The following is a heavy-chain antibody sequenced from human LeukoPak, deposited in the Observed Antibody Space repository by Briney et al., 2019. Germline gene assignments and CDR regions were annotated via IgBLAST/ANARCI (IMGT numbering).Heavy chain of an antibody. J-gene: IGHJ3*01. CDR2: ISTHNGDT. D-gene: IGHD3-10*01. V-gene: IGHV1-18*01. CDR3: ARDLYLWFGQSYDAFDV. CDR1: GYTFIDYG. Sequence: ASVKVSCKSSGYTFIDYGISWMRQAPGQGLEWMGWISTHNGDTTYAQSLQGRVNMTMDTSAKTVYMELGSLRFDDTAVYYCARDLYLWFGQSYDAFDVWGQGTVVTVSS.